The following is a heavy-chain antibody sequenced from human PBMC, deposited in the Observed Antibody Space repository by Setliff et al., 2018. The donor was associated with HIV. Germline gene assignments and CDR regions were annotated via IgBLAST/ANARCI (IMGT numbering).Heavy chain of an antibody. V-gene: IGHV1-18*01. CDR3: ARAYCSSTSCYLHAFDI. J-gene: IGHJ3*02. CDR2: ISAYNGNT. CDR1: GYTFTSYG. Sequence: EASVKVSCKASGYTFTSYGISWVRQAPGQGLEWMGWISAYNGNTNYAQKLQGRVTMTTDTSTSTAYMELRSLRSDDTAVYYCARAYCSSTSCYLHAFDIWGQGTMVTVSS. D-gene: IGHD2-2*01.